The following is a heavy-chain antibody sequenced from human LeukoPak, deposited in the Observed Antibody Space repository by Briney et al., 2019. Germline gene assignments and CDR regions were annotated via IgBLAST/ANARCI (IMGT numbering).Heavy chain of an antibody. D-gene: IGHD2-2*01. V-gene: IGHV4-34*01. J-gene: IGHJ5*02. CDR2: INHSAST. CDR1: GGSFSGYY. Sequence: SETLSLTCAVYGGSFSGYYWSWIRQPPGKGLEWIGEINHSASTNYSPSLRSRLTISVDTSNNQFSLRLSSVTAADTAVYYCARRDYCTSTSCYESYNWFDPWGQGTLVTVSS. CDR3: ARRDYCTSTSCYESYNWFDP.